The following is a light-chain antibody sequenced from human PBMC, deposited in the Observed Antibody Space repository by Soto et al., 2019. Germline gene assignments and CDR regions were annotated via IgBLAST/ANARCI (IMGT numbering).Light chain of an antibody. CDR3: QHYNSYSEA. J-gene: IGKJ1*01. V-gene: IGKV1-5*03. CDR1: QTISSW. CDR2: KAS. Sequence: IQLTQSPSTLSGSVGDRVTITCRASQTISSWLAWYQQKPGKAPKLLIYKASTLKSGVQSRFSGSGSGTEFTLTISSLQPDDFATYYCQHYNSYSEAFGQGTKGDI.